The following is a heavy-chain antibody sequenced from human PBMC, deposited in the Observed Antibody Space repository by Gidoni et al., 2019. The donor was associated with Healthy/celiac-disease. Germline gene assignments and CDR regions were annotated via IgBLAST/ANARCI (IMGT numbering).Heavy chain of an antibody. V-gene: IGHV1-69*06. Sequence: QVQLVQSGAEVKKPGSSVKVSCKASGGTFSSYAISWVRQAPGQGLEWMGGIIPIFGTANYAQKFQGRVTITADKSTSTAYMELSSLRSEDTAVYYCARRRVPAARPLYYYYGMDVWGQGTTVTVSS. CDR1: GGTFSSYA. D-gene: IGHD2-2*02. CDR3: ARRRVPAARPLYYYYGMDV. CDR2: IIPIFGTA. J-gene: IGHJ6*02.